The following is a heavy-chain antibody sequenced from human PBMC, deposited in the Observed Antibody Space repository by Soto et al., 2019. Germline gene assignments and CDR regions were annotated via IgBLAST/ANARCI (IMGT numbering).Heavy chain of an antibody. J-gene: IGHJ4*02. Sequence: SGGSLRLSCAASGFMFRAYTMNWVRQAPGKGLEWLSSISDDSSYIDYADSLRGRCTVSRDNARNSLYLQIDSLGVEDTAVYYCPTTRYFTHWGQATVGTGS. V-gene: IGHV3-21*06. CDR3: PTTRYFTH. CDR2: ISDDSSYI. CDR1: GFMFRAYT. D-gene: IGHD2-15*01.